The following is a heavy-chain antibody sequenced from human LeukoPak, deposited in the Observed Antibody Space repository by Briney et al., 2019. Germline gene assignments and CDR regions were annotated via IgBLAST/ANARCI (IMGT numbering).Heavy chain of an antibody. CDR3: ARVSYAGRNSYGYPLDY. Sequence: GASVQVSCKASGYTLTSYAMNWVRQAPGQGLEWMGWINTNTGNPTYAQGFTGRFVFSLDTSISTAYLQLSSLKAEDTAVYYCARVSYAGRNSYGYPLDYWGQGTLVTVSS. CDR2: INTNTGNP. J-gene: IGHJ4*02. V-gene: IGHV7-4-1*02. CDR1: GYTLTSYA. D-gene: IGHD5-18*01.